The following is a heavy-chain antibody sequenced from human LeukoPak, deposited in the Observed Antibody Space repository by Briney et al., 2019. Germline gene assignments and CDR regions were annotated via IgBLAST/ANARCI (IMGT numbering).Heavy chain of an antibody. J-gene: IGHJ4*02. D-gene: IGHD3-22*01. CDR1: GFTFSSYA. V-gene: IGHV3-23*01. Sequence: GGSLRLSCAASGFTFSSYAMSWVRQAPGKGLEWVSVISGSGGSTYYADSVQGRFSISRDNSKNTLYLQMSRLRAEDTAVYYCAKRGYDSCGYYGYFDSWAQGTLVTVSS. CDR3: AKRGYDSCGYYGYFDS. CDR2: ISGSGGST.